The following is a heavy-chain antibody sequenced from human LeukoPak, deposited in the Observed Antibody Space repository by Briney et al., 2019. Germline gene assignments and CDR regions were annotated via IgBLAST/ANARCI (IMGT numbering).Heavy chain of an antibody. V-gene: IGHV5-51*01. CDR1: GYSFTSYW. J-gene: IGHJ6*03. CDR3: ARRGYSGYDSPPYYYMDV. D-gene: IGHD5-12*01. CDR2: IYPGDSDT. Sequence: GESLKISCTGSGYSFTSYWIGWVRQVPGKGLEWMGIIYPGDSDTRYSPSFQGQVTISADKSISTPYLQWSSLKASDTAMYYCARRGYSGYDSPPYYYMDVWGKGTTVTVSS.